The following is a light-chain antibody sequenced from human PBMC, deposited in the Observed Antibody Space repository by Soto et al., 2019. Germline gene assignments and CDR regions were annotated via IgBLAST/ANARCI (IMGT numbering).Light chain of an antibody. J-gene: IGLJ1*01. V-gene: IGLV1-44*01. CDR1: SSNIGSNT. CDR3: AAWDDILNGYV. CDR2: NNN. Sequence: QPVLTQPPSASGTPGQRVTISCSGSSSNIGSNTVNWYQQLPGTAPKLLIYNNNQRPSGVPDRFSGSKSGTSASLAISGIQSEDEADYYCAAWDDILNGYVFGTGTKLTVL.